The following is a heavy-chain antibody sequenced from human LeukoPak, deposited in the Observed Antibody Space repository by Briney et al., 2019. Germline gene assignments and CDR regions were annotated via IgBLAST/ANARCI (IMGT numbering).Heavy chain of an antibody. CDR1: GFTFSSYS. CDR3: AVRDSIPSTEAGNWFDP. Sequence: GGSLRLSCAASGFTFSSYSMNWVRQAPGKGLEWVSSISSSSSYIYYADSVKGRFTISRDTAKNSLYLQMNSLRAEDTAVYYCAVRDSIPSTEAGNWFDPWAREPWSPSPQ. J-gene: IGHJ5*02. D-gene: IGHD2-2*02. CDR2: ISSSSSYI. V-gene: IGHV3-21*01.